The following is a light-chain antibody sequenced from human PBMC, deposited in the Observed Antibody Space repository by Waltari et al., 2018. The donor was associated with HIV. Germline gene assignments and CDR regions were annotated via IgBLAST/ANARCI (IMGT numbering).Light chain of an antibody. Sequence: EIVMTQSPATLSVSPGERATLSCRASQSVSSNLAWYQQKPGQAPRLLIYGASTRATGIPARFSGSGSGTEVTLTISSLQSEDFAVYYCQQYNNWPSGTFGQGTRLEIK. CDR2: GAS. V-gene: IGKV3-15*01. CDR1: QSVSSN. CDR3: QQYNNWPSGT. J-gene: IGKJ5*01.